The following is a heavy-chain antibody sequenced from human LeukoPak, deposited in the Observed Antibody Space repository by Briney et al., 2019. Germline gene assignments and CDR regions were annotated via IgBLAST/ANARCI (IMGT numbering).Heavy chain of an antibody. CDR3: TRAATDSSNIDY. D-gene: IGHD6-19*01. Sequence: GGSLRLSCAASGFTFSSYSMNWVRQAPGKGLEWVSSISSSSSYIYYADSVKGRFTISRDNAKNSLYLQMNSLRAEDTAVYYCTRAATDSSNIDYWGQGTLVTVSS. CDR2: ISSSSSYI. J-gene: IGHJ4*02. V-gene: IGHV3-21*01. CDR1: GFTFSSYS.